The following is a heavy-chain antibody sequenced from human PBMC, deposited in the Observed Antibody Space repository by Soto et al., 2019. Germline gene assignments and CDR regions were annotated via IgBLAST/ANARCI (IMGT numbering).Heavy chain of an antibody. V-gene: IGHV4-34*01. CDR3: ARPRPRYYGSGSYSGHYYMDV. J-gene: IGHJ6*03. CDR2: INHRRST. Sequence: SETLYLTCAVYGGSFSGYYWSWIRQPPGKGLEWIGEINHRRSTNYNPSLKSRVTISVDTSKNQFSLKLGSVTAADTAVYYCARPRPRYYGSGSYSGHYYMDVWGKGTTVTVSS. D-gene: IGHD3-10*01. CDR1: GGSFSGYY.